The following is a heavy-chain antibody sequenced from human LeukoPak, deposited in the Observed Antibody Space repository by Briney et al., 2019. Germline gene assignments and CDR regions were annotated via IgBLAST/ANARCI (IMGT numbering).Heavy chain of an antibody. J-gene: IGHJ4*02. CDR3: AKDRGSMFLYFDY. V-gene: IGHV3-9*03. Sequence: PGVSLRLSCAASGFTFDDYAMHWVRQAPGKGLEWVSGITWNSDNIAYADSVKGRFTISRDNAKKSLYLQMNSLRAEDMALYYCAKDRGSMFLYFDYWGQGTLVTVSS. D-gene: IGHD3-10*02. CDR2: ITWNSDNI. CDR1: GFTFDDYA.